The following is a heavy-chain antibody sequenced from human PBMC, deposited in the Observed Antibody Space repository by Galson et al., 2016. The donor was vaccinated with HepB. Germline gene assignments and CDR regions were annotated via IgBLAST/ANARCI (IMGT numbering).Heavy chain of an antibody. Sequence: SLRLSCAVSGFIVNNNYMSWVRQAPGKGLGWVSVIYSGGSTYYADSVRGRFTISRDKSENTLYLQLNSLRAEDTAVYYCARGGDPGTLITVFGVVIPSSYYIDVWGKGTTVTVSS. V-gene: IGHV3-53*01. CDR3: ARGGDPGTLITVFGVVIPSSYYIDV. J-gene: IGHJ6*03. D-gene: IGHD3-3*01. CDR2: IYSGGST. CDR1: GFIVNNNY.